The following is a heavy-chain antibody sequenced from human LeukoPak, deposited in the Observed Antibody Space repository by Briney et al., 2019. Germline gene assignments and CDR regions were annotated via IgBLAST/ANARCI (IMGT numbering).Heavy chain of an antibody. CDR3: ATTGYSSRNY. Sequence: GGSLRLSCAASGFPVSSNYMSWVRQAPGKGLEWVSVIYSGGSTYYADSVKGRFTISRDNSKNTLYLQMNSLRAEDTAVYYCATTGYSSRNYWGQGTLVTVSS. CDR1: GFPVSSNY. J-gene: IGHJ4*02. CDR2: IYSGGST. V-gene: IGHV3-53*01. D-gene: IGHD6-13*01.